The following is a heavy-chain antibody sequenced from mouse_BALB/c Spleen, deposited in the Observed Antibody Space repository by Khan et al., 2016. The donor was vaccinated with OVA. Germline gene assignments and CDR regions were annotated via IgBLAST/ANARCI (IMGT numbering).Heavy chain of an antibody. CDR1: GFTFSSYG. V-gene: IGHV5-6-3*01. D-gene: IGHD3-1*01. CDR2: INSNGGST. J-gene: IGHJ2*01. Sequence: EVQLVESGGGLVQPGGSLKLSCAASGFTFSSYGMSWVRQTPDKRLELVATINSNGGSTNYPDSVKGRFTISRDNAKNNLYLKMSSLKSEDTAMDYCARMASTINWSQGTTLTVSS. CDR3: ARMASTIN.